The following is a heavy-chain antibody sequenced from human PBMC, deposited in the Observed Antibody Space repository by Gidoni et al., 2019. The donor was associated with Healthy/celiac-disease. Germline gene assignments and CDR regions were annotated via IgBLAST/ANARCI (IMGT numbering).Heavy chain of an antibody. D-gene: IGHD3-10*01. CDR2: ISAYNGNP. Sequence: QVQLVQSGAEVTKPGASVKVSCKASGYTFTSYGISWVRQAPGQGLEWMGWISAYNGNPNYAQKLQGRVTMTPDTSTSTADMELRSLRSDDTAVYYCARETTGFMGFGELSDYWGQGTLVTVSS. J-gene: IGHJ4*02. CDR1: GYTFTSYG. V-gene: IGHV1-18*01. CDR3: ARETTGFMGFGELSDY.